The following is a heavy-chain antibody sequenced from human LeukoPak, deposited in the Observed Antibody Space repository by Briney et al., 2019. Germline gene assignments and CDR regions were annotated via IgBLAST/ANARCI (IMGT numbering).Heavy chain of an antibody. V-gene: IGHV1-2*02. CDR3: ARVLPGIAAAGPLGIDY. J-gene: IGHJ4*02. CDR1: GYTFTGYY. CDR2: IIPNSGGT. Sequence: ASVKVSCKASGYTFTGYYMHWVRQAPGQGLEWMGWIIPNSGGTNYAQKFQGRVTMTRDTSISTAYMELSRLRSDDTAVYYCARVLPGIAAAGPLGIDYWGQGTLVTVSS. D-gene: IGHD6-13*01.